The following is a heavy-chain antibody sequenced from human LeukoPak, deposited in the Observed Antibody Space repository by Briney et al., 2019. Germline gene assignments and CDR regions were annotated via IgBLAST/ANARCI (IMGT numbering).Heavy chain of an antibody. V-gene: IGHV3-7*01. CDR3: ARGVPYPSWSGPHYSDY. J-gene: IGHJ4*02. CDR2: IKQDGSQE. D-gene: IGHD3-3*01. CDR1: GFTFSTYW. Sequence: TGGSLRLSCAASGFTFSTYWMSWVRQAPGKGLEWVAHIKQDGSQEYYVGSVRGRFTIYRDNAKNSLYLQMNSLRVEDTAVYYCARGVPYPSWSGPHYSDYWGQGTLVTVSS.